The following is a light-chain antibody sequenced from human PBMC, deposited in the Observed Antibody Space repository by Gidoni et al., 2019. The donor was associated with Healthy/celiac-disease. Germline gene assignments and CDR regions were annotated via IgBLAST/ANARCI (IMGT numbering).Light chain of an antibody. CDR3: QQSYSTLLT. CDR1: QSISSY. J-gene: IGKJ4*02. Sequence: DIQMTQSPSSLSASVGDSVTITCRASQSISSYLNWYQQKQGNAPKLLIYAASSLQSGVPARFSGSGSGTDFTLNISSLQPEDFVTYYCQQSYSTLLTFGGGTKVEIK. V-gene: IGKV1-39*01. CDR2: AAS.